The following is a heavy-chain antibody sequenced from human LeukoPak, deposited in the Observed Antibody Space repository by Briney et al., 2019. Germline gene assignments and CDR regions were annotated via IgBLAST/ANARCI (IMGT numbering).Heavy chain of an antibody. CDR1: GYTFTSYG. J-gene: IGHJ6*02. CDR2: ISAYNGNT. CDR3: ARDVSGYDYGSYYYYGMDV. D-gene: IGHD5-12*01. V-gene: IGHV1-18*01. Sequence: GASVKVSCKASGYTFTSYGISWVRQAPGQGLEWMEWISAYNGNTNYAQKLQGRVTMTTDTSTSAAYMELRSLRSDDTAVYYCARDVSGYDYGSYYYYGMDVWGQGTTVTVSS.